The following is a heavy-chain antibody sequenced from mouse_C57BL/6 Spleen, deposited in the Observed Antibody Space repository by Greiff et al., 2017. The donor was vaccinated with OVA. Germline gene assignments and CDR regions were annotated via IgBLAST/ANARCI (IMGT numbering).Heavy chain of an antibody. J-gene: IGHJ4*01. Sequence: VQLQQSGAELAKPGASVKLSCKASGYTFTSYWMHWVKQRPGQGLEWIGYINPSSGYTKYNQKFKDKATLTADKSSSTAYMQLSSLTYEDSAVYYCANYYGSSYVEYYYAMDYWGQGTSVTVSS. CDR1: GYTFTSYW. CDR3: ANYYGSSYVEYYYAMDY. D-gene: IGHD1-1*01. V-gene: IGHV1-7*01. CDR2: INPSSGYT.